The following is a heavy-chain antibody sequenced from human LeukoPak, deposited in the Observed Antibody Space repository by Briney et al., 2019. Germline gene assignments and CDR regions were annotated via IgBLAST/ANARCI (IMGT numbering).Heavy chain of an antibody. CDR1: GGSFSGYY. CDR2: INHSGST. CDR3: ARGGTTVTTYYYYYMDV. Sequence: PSETLSLTCAVSGGSFSGYYWSWIRQPPGKGLEWIGEINHSGSTNYNPSLKSRVTISVDTSKNQFSLKLSSVTAADTAVYYCARGGTTVTTYYYYYMDVWGKGTTVTVSS. V-gene: IGHV4-34*01. D-gene: IGHD4-17*01. J-gene: IGHJ6*03.